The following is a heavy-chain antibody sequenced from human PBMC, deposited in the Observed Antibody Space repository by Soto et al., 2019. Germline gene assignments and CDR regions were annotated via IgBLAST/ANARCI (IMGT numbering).Heavy chain of an antibody. V-gene: IGHV3-33*01. D-gene: IGHD6-13*01. CDR1: GFTFSSYG. Sequence: QVQLVESGGGVVQPGRSLRLSCAASGFTFSSYGMHWVRQAPGKGLEWVAVIWYDGSNKYYADSVKGRFTISRDNSKNTLLLQMNSRRAEDTAVDYCARDYRGQKIAGAGTLAGGGFDYWGQGTLVTVSS. J-gene: IGHJ4*02. CDR2: IWYDGSNK. CDR3: ARDYRGQKIAGAGTLAGGGFDY.